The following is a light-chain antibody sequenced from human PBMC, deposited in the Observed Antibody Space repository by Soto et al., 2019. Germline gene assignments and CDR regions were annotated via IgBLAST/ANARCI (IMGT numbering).Light chain of an antibody. CDR1: QIISYY. V-gene: IGKV1-39*01. J-gene: IGKJ1*01. CDR3: XXXVXTPWT. CDR2: GAS. Sequence: DIQMTQSPSSLSASVVDRFTSTFRASQIISYYLNLYQQKPGKAPKPLIYGASSLQSGVPSRFSGSGSGTDFTLTISSLQPEDFATYXXXXXVXTPWTFGQGTQVDIK.